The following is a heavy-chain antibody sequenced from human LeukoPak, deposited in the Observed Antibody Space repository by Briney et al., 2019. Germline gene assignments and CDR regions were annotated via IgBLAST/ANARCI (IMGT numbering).Heavy chain of an antibody. CDR1: GFTFSSYS. D-gene: IGHD2-2*01. Sequence: GGSLRLSCAASGFTFSSYSMNWVRQAPGKGLEWVSSISSSSSYIYYADSVKGRFTISRDNAKNSLYLQMNSLRAEDTAVYYCARDSSTLRFDPWGQGTLVTVSS. V-gene: IGHV3-21*01. CDR2: ISSSSSYI. J-gene: IGHJ5*02. CDR3: ARDSSTLRFDP.